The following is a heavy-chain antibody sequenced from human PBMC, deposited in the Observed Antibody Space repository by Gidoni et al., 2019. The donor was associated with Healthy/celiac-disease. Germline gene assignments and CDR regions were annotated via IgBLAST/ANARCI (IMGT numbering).Heavy chain of an antibody. J-gene: IGHJ4*02. V-gene: IGHV3-23*01. CDR2: ISGSGGST. CDR3: AKEVERDFDY. D-gene: IGHD1-1*01. CDR1: GLTFSSYA. Sequence: EVQLLESGGGLVQPGGALRRSCGASGLTFSSYAMSWVRQAPGKGLGWVSAISGSGGSTYSADSVKGRFTISRDNSKNTLYLQMNSLRAEDTAVYYCAKEVERDFDYWGQGTLVTVSS.